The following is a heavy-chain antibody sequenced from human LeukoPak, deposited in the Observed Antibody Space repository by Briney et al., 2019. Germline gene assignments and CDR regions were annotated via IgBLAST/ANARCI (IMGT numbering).Heavy chain of an antibody. J-gene: IGHJ4*02. D-gene: IGHD3-10*01. CDR2: ISYDGSNK. V-gene: IGHV3-30*18. CDR1: GFTFSSYG. Sequence: PGGSLRLSCAASGFTFSSYGMHWVRQAPGKGLEWVAVISYDGSNKYYADSVKGGFTISRDNSKNTLYLQMNSLRAEDTAVYYCAKDSTGVTDYWGQGTLVTVSS. CDR3: AKDSTGVTDY.